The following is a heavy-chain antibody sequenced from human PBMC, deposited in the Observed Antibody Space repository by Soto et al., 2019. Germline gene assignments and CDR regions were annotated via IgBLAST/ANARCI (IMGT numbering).Heavy chain of an antibody. CDR3: AKESSRNSSPY. V-gene: IGHV3-23*01. CDR2: ITSNGDNR. J-gene: IGHJ4*02. D-gene: IGHD4-4*01. CDR1: GFTFSTYA. Sequence: EGSLRLSCAASGFTFSTYAMNWVRQAPGKGLEWGSCITSNGDNRYYSDSVKGRFTISRDNSKNTLYLQVNSLRADDTAVYYCAKESSRNSSPYWGQGTLVTVSS.